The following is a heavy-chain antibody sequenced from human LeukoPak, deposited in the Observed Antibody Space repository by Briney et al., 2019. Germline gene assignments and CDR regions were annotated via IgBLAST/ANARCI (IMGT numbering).Heavy chain of an antibody. CDR2: ISGSGGST. J-gene: IGHJ3*02. Sequence: PGGSLRLSCAASGFTFSSYAMSWVRQAPGKGLEWVSAISGSGGSTYYADPVKGRFTISRDNSKNTLYLKMNSLRAEDTAVYYCARICGGDCRNDALDIWGQGTMVTVSS. V-gene: IGHV3-23*01. D-gene: IGHD2-21*02. CDR1: GFTFSSYA. CDR3: ARICGGDCRNDALDI.